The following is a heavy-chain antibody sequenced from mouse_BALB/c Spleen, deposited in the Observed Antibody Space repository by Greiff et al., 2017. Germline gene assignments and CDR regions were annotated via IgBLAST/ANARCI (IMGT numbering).Heavy chain of an antibody. CDR2: ISDGGSYT. CDR1: GFTFSDYY. V-gene: IGHV5-4*02. D-gene: IGHD2-4*01. J-gene: IGHJ2*01. CDR3: ARDPFYDYDGHY. Sequence: EVQLVESGGGLVKPGGSLKLSCAASGFTFSDYYMYWVRQTPEKRLEWVATISDGGSYTYYPDSVKGRFTISRDNAKNNLYLQMSSLKSEDTAMYYCARDPFYDYDGHYWGQGTTLTVSS.